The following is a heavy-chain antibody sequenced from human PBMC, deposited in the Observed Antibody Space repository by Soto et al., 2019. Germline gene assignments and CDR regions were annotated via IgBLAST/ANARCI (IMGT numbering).Heavy chain of an antibody. J-gene: IGHJ4*02. CDR3: AISRIGADGTAVLSY. D-gene: IGHD6-13*01. CDR2: INHDGDT. CDR1: GGSISSSSYY. V-gene: IGHV4-39*07. Sequence: PSETLSLTCTVSGGSISSSSYYWNWIRQPPGRGLEWIGEINHDGDTNSNPSLKSRVTISVDVSKNQFSLKLNSVTAADIAMYYCAISRIGADGTAVLSYWGQGTLVTVSS.